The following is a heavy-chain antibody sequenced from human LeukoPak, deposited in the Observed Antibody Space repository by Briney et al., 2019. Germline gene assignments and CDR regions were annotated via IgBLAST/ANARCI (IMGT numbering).Heavy chain of an antibody. CDR1: GGTFSSYA. V-gene: IGHV1-69*06. CDR2: IIPIFGTA. J-gene: IGHJ5*02. D-gene: IGHD5-24*01. Sequence: SVKVSCKASGGTFSSYAISWVRQAPGQGLEWMGGIIPIFGTANYAQKFQGRVTIAADKSTSTAYMELSSLRSEDTAVYYCARSAGYNLGFSWFDPWGQGTLVTVSS. CDR3: ARSAGYNLGFSWFDP.